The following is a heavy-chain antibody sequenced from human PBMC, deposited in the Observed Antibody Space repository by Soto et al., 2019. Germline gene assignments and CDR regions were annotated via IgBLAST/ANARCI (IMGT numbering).Heavy chain of an antibody. CDR1: GGSISNGGYY. V-gene: IGHV4-31*11. D-gene: IGHD6-13*01. CDR2: IYFSGST. J-gene: IGHJ6*03. Sequence: QLQLQESGPGLVKPSQTLSLTCAVSGGSISNGGYYWSWIRQHPGKGLEWIGSIYFSGSTYYNPSLKSRVTNSGATPKNQFSLKLSSVTAADTAVYYCARDSHSQQPNHRWGGGYMDGWGKGTTVTVSS. CDR3: ARDSHSQQPNHRWGGGYMDG.